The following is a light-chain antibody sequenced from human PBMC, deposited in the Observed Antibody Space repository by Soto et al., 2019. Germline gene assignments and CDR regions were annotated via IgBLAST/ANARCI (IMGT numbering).Light chain of an antibody. Sequence: EIVLTQSPATLSLSPGERATLSCRACQSVSSYLAWYQQKPGQAPRLLIYDASNRATGIPARFSGSGSGTDFTLTISSLEPEDFAVYYCQQRSNWPPESTFGQGTRLEIK. V-gene: IGKV3-11*01. CDR1: QSVSSY. CDR3: QQRSNWPPEST. CDR2: DAS. J-gene: IGKJ5*01.